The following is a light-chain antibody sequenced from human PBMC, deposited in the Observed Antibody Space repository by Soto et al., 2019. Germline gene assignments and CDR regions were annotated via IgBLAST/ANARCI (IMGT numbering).Light chain of an antibody. CDR2: DVS. CDR1: SSDVGEYNY. V-gene: IGLV2-14*03. J-gene: IGLJ1*01. CDR3: PSYTIDCTYV. Sequence: QFALTQPASVSGSPGQSITISCTGTSSDVGEYNYVSWYQQHHPGKAPKLMIFDVSNRPSGVSNRFSGSKSCNTASLTISGLQAEDEADYYCPSYTIDCTYVFGSGTKLTVL.